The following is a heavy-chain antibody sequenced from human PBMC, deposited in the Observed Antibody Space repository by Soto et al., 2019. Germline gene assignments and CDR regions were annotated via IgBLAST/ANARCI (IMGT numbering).Heavy chain of an antibody. CDR2: INKDGSQK. J-gene: IGHJ4*02. D-gene: IGHD7-27*01. Sequence: LRLSCAASGSTLSNYWMTWVRQAPGKGLEWVANINKDGSQKNYVDSVKGRFTIARDNGQNSLSLQINSLRVEGTAVYYCVRELGLAYWGQGALVTVSS. CDR3: VRELGLAY. V-gene: IGHV3-7*03. CDR1: GSTLSNYW.